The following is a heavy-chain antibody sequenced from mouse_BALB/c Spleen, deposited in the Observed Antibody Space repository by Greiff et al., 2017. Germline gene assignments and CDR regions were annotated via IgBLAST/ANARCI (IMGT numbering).Heavy chain of an antibody. CDR3: ERLMATATHFDY. D-gene: IGHD1-2*01. CDR1: GFTFSSYG. CDR2: ISSGGSYT. V-gene: IGHV5-6*02. J-gene: IGHJ2*01. Sequence: EVMLVESGGDLVKPGGSLKLSCAASGFTFSSYGMSWVRQTPDKRLEWVATISSGGSYTYYPDSVKGRCTISRDNAKNTLYLQMSSLKSEDTAMYYCERLMATATHFDYWGQGTTLTVSS.